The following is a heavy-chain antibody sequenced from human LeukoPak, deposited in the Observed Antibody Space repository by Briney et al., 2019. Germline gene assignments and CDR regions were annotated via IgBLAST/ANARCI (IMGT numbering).Heavy chain of an antibody. CDR1: GFTFSSYS. V-gene: IGHV3-21*01. CDR3: ARERDILTGYLDY. J-gene: IGHJ4*02. CDR2: ISSSSSYI. Sequence: GGSLRLSCAASGFTFSSYSMNWVRQAPGKGLEWVSSISSSSSYIYYADSVKARFTISRDNAKNSLYLQMNSLRAEDTAVYYCARERDILTGYLDYWGQGTLVTVSS. D-gene: IGHD3-9*01.